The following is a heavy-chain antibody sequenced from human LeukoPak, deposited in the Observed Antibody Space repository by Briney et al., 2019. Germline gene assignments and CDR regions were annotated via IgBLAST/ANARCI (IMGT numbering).Heavy chain of an antibody. CDR1: GGSISSGGYY. V-gene: IGHV4-31*03. CDR3: ARGGSSKYLQQ. Sequence: NASETLSLTCSVSGGSISSGGYYWSWIRQHPGKGLEWIGYIYYSGDTSYNPSLKSRVNISVDTSKNQFSLKLSSVTAADTAVYYCARGGSSKYLQQWGQGTLVTVSS. D-gene: IGHD6-13*01. J-gene: IGHJ1*01. CDR2: IYYSGDT.